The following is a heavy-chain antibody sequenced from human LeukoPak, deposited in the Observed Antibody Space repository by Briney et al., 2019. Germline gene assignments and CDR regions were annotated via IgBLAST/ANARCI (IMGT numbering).Heavy chain of an antibody. Sequence: SETLSLTCAVYGGSFSGYYWSWIRQGPGKGLEWIGEINHSGRAKYNPSLKSRVTTSVDTSKNQFSLKLNSVTPEDTAVYYCARALEVGGWNRRYYYYYYMDVWGKGTTVTVSS. V-gene: IGHV4-34*01. CDR2: INHSGRA. D-gene: IGHD6-19*01. CDR1: GGSFSGYY. J-gene: IGHJ6*03. CDR3: ARALEVGGWNRRYYYYYYMDV.